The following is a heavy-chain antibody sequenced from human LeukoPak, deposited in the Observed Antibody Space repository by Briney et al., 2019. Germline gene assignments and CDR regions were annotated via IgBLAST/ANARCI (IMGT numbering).Heavy chain of an antibody. D-gene: IGHD3-16*01. V-gene: IGHV3-74*01. Sequence: GGSLRLSCAASGFTFSNHWMHWVRQAPGKGLVWVSRINSDGSATNYADSVKGRFTISRDNAKNTLYLQMSSLRAEDTAVYYCTRDLGGTSWGEWNYWGQGTLVTVSS. CDR1: GFTFSNHW. CDR3: TRDLGGTSWGEWNY. J-gene: IGHJ4*02. CDR2: INSDGSAT.